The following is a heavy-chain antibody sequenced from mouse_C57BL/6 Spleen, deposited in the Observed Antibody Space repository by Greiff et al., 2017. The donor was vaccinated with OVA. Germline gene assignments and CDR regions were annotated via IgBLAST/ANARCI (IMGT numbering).Heavy chain of an antibody. Sequence: VTLVESGAELAKPGASVKLSCKASGYTFTSYWMHWVKQRPGQGLEWIGYINPSSGYTKYNQKFKDKATLTADKSSSTAYMQLSSLTYEDSAVYYCATAQATRRNYFDYWGQGTTLTVSS. V-gene: IGHV1-7*01. CDR3: ATAQATRRNYFDY. J-gene: IGHJ2*01. CDR1: GYTFTSYW. CDR2: INPSSGYT. D-gene: IGHD3-2*02.